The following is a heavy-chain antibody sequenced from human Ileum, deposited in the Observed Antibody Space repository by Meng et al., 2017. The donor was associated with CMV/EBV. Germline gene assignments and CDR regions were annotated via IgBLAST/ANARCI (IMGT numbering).Heavy chain of an antibody. CDR1: GFTFSVHS. CDR2: ISSDGKTI. Sequence: GALRLSCAASGFTFSVHSMHWVRQAPGKGLEWLAVISSDGKTIYYTDSVKGRFTISRDNSKNTVYLEMDSLRPEDTALYYCAKKLNAGKWAIDYWGQGTLVTVSS. V-gene: IGHV3-30-3*02. CDR3: AKKLNAGKWAIDY. J-gene: IGHJ4*02. D-gene: IGHD1-26*01.